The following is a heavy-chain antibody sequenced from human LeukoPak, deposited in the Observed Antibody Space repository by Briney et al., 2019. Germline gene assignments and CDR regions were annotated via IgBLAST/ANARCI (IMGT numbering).Heavy chain of an antibody. V-gene: IGHV1-2*02. CDR2: INPNSGGT. Sequence: ASVTVSCKASGYTFTGYYMHWVRQAPGQGLEWMGWINPNSGGTNYAQKFQGRVTMTRDTSISTAYMELSRLRSDDTAVYYCARVWHAVMNYFDYWGQGTLVTVSS. CDR1: GYTFTGYY. J-gene: IGHJ4*02. D-gene: IGHD2-21*01. CDR3: ARVWHAVMNYFDY.